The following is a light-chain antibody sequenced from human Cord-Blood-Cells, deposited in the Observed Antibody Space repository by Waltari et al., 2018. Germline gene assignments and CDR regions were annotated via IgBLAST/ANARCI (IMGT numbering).Light chain of an antibody. CDR1: SSDVVGYNY. CDR3: SSYTSSSTLV. V-gene: IGLV2-14*01. CDR2: DVS. Sequence: QSALTQSASVSGSPGQSITISCTGTSSDVVGYNYASWYQQHPVKAPKLMIYDVSNRPSGVSNRFSGSKSGNTASLTISGLQAEDEADYYCSSYTSSSTLVFGGGTKLTVL. J-gene: IGLJ2*01.